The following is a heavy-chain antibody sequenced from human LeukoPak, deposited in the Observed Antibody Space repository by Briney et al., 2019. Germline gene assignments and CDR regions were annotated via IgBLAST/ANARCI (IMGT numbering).Heavy chain of an antibody. CDR1: GYRFTSYW. Sequence: GESLKISFKGSGYRFTSYWIGWVRPMPGKGLEWMGIIYPGDSDTGYSPSFQGQVTISADKSISTAYLQWSSLKASDTAMYYCARHDSGAGRMGYYYYMDVWGKGTTVTVSS. V-gene: IGHV5-51*01. J-gene: IGHJ6*03. CDR3: ARHDSGAGRMGYYYYMDV. D-gene: IGHD1-26*01. CDR2: IYPGDSDT.